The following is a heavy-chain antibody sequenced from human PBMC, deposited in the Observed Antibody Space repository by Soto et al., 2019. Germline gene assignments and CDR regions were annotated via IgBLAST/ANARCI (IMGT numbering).Heavy chain of an antibody. V-gene: IGHV4-34*01. J-gene: IGHJ5*02. CDR1: GGSFSGYY. CDR2: INHSGST. Sequence: PSETLSLTCAVYGGSFSGYYWSWIRQPPGKGLEWIGEINHSGSTNYNPSLKSRVTISVDTSKNQFSLKLSSVTAADTAVYYCARAPRITMVRGVIQAYNWFDPWGQGTLVTV. CDR3: ARAPRITMVRGVIQAYNWFDP. D-gene: IGHD3-10*01.